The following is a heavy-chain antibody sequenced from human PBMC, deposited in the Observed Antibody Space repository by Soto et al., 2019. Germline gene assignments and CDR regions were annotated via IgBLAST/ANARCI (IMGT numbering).Heavy chain of an antibody. J-gene: IGHJ3*02. Sequence: QVQLQESGPGLVKPSETLSLTCTVSGGSISRYYWSWIRQPPGKGLAWIGYIYYSVSTNYNPSLKRRVTRSVDTSKYHFPRKLRAATGADSAVYYCARAREPGFWGGGIGDHDAFHICGQGKIVTVSS. V-gene: IGHV4-59*01. CDR3: ARAREPGFWGGGIGDHDAFHI. D-gene: IGHD3-3*01. CDR1: GGSISRYY. CDR2: IYYSVST.